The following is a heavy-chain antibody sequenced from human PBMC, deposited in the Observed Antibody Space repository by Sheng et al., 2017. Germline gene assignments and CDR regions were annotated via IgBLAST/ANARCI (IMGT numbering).Heavy chain of an antibody. J-gene: IGHJ4*02. CDR1: GYTFTGYY. D-gene: IGHD6-6*01. CDR3: AREYYSSSTLGY. CDR2: INPDSGGT. V-gene: IGHV1-2*02. Sequence: QVQLVQSGAEVKKPGASVKVSCKASGYTFTGYYLHWVRQAPGQGLEWMGWINPDSGGTDYAQKFQDRVTMTRDTSVNTAYMELSRLRSDDTAVYYCAREYYSSSTLGYWGQGTLVTVSS.